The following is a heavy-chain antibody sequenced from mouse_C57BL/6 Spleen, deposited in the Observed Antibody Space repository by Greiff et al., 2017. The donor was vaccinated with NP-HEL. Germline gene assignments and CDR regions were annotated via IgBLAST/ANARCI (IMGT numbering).Heavy chain of an antibody. CDR1: GFTFSDYG. J-gene: IGHJ3*01. Sequence: EVQLVESGGGLVKPGGSLKLSCAASGFTFSDYGMHWVRQAPEKGLEWVAYISSGSSTIYYADTVKGRFTISRDNAKNTLFLQMTSLRSEDTAMYYCARCRDYDAAWFAYWGQGTLVTVSA. CDR3: ARCRDYDAAWFAY. V-gene: IGHV5-17*01. D-gene: IGHD2-4*01. CDR2: ISSGSSTI.